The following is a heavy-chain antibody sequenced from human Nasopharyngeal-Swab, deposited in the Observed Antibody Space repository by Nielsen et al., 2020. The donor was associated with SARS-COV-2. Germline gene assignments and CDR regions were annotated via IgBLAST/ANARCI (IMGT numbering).Heavy chain of an antibody. Sequence: RQAPGKGLEWIGTIFSSGSTYNPSLKSRVTMSVDTSKNQFSLKLTSVTAADTAVYYCARVVWLQSHYYFDYWGQGTLVTVSS. V-gene: IGHV4-39*07. J-gene: IGHJ4*02. CDR2: IFSSGST. CDR3: ARVVWLQSHYYFDY. D-gene: IGHD5-24*01.